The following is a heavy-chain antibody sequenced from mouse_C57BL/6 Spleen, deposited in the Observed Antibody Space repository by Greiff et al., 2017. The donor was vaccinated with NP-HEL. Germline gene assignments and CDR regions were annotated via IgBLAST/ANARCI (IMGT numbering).Heavy chain of an antibody. CDR2: INYDGSST. Sequence: EVQLVESEGGLVQPGSSMKLSCTASGFTFSDYYMAWVRQVPEKGLEWVANINYDGSSTYYLDSLKSRFIISRDNAKNILYLQMSSLKSEDTATYYCAREAPYMDYWGQGTSVTVAS. CDR1: GFTFSDYY. CDR3: AREAPYMDY. V-gene: IGHV5-16*01. J-gene: IGHJ4*01.